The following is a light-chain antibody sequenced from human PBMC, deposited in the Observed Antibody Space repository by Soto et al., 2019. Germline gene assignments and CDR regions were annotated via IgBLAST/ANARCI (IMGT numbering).Light chain of an antibody. Sequence: DIQVTQSPSSLSASLGDRVTVTCRASENIDTYLNRYQQRPGKVPSLLIYSASTLQSGVPSRFSGSGSGTDFTLTISSLQPDDSATYYCQQSYSLPLSFGGGTKVEIK. CDR1: ENIDTY. V-gene: IGKV1-39*01. CDR2: SAS. CDR3: QQSYSLPLS. J-gene: IGKJ4*01.